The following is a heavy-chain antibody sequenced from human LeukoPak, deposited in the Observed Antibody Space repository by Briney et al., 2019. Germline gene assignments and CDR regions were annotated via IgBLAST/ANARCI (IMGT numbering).Heavy chain of an antibody. J-gene: IGHJ4*01. D-gene: IGHD3-9*01. CDR2: ITSSSSYI. CDR1: GFTFSSYT. Sequence: PGGSLRLSCAASGFTFSSYTMNWVRQAPGKGLEWVSSITSSSSYIYYADSVKGRFTISRDNAKNSLCLQMNSLRAEDTAVYYCAKSSDLLTGYYSYFEYWGHGTLVTVAS. V-gene: IGHV3-21*01. CDR3: AKSSDLLTGYYSYFEY.